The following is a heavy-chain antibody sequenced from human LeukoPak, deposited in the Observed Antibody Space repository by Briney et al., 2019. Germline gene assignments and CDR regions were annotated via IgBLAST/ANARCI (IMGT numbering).Heavy chain of an antibody. Sequence: PSETLSLTCAVYGGSFSGYYWSWIRQPPGKGLEWIGEINHSGSTNYNPSLKSRVTISVDTSKNQFSQKLSSVTAADTAVYYCASILTYYYYMDVWGKGTTVTISS. CDR1: GGSFSGYY. V-gene: IGHV4-34*01. J-gene: IGHJ6*03. CDR2: INHSGST. CDR3: ASILTYYYYMDV.